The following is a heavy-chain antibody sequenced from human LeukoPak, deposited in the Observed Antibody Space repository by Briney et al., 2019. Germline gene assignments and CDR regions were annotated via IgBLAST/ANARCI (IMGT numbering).Heavy chain of an antibody. D-gene: IGHD4-11*01. V-gene: IGHV4-59*01. CDR3: ASLRLDYYYYMDV. CDR1: GGSISSYY. CDR2: IYYSGST. Sequence: PSETLSLTCTVSGGSISSYYWSWIRQPPGKGLEWIGYIYYSGSTNYNPSLKSRVTISVDTSKNQFSLKLSSVTAADTAVYYCASLRLDYYYYMDVWGKGTTVTVSS. J-gene: IGHJ6*03.